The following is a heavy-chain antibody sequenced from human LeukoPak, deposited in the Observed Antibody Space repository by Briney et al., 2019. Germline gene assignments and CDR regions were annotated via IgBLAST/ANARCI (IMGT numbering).Heavy chain of an antibody. CDR1: GYSFTNYW. CDR3: ARGGRWLVRNLDAHFDY. CDR2: IYPGDSDT. Sequence: GESLKISCKSSGYSFTNYWIGWVRQMPGKGLEWMGIIYPGDSDTRYSPSFQGQVTISADKSISTAYLQWSSLKASDTATYYCARGGRWLVRNLDAHFDYWGQGTLATVSS. J-gene: IGHJ4*02. V-gene: IGHV5-51*01. D-gene: IGHD5-24*01.